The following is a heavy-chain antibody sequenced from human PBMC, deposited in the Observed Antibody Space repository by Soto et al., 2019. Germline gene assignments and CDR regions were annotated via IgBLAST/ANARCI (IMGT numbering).Heavy chain of an antibody. J-gene: IGHJ6*02. V-gene: IGHV3-33*01. Sequence: GGSLRLSCAASGFTFSSYGMHGVRQAPGKGLEWVAVIWYDGSNKYYADSVKGRFTISRDNSKNTLYLQMNSLRAEDTAVYYCAREGTYYYYYGMDVWGQGTTVTVSS. D-gene: IGHD1-1*01. CDR2: IWYDGSNK. CDR1: GFTFSSYG. CDR3: AREGTYYYYYGMDV.